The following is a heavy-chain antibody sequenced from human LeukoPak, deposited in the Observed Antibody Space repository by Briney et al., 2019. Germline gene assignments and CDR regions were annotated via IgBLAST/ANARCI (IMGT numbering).Heavy chain of an antibody. CDR3: ARGGKAAVRFDL. D-gene: IGHD2-15*01. CDR1: GGSISSGDYY. Sequence: SETLSLTCTVSGGSISSGDYYWSWIRQPPGKGLEWIGYIYYSGSTYYNPSLKSRVTISVDTSKNQFSLKLSSVTAADTAVCYCARGGKAAVRFDLWGRGTLVTVSS. J-gene: IGHJ2*01. CDR2: IYYSGST. V-gene: IGHV4-30-4*01.